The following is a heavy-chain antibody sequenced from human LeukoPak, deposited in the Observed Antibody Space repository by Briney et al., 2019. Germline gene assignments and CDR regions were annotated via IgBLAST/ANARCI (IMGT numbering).Heavy chain of an antibody. CDR2: ISTSSIYI. Sequence: GGSLRLSCAASGFTFSSHSMNWVRQAPGKGLEWVSSISTSSIYIYYADSMKGRFTISRDNGKKSLYLQMNSLRAEDTAVYYCARGLDYFDYWGQGTLVTVSS. J-gene: IGHJ4*02. D-gene: IGHD2-21*01. V-gene: IGHV3-21*01. CDR1: GFTFSSHS. CDR3: ARGLDYFDY.